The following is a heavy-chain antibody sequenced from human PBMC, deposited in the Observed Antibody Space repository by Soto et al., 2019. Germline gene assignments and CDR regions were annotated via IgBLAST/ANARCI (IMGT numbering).Heavy chain of an antibody. CDR2: MNPNSGNT. J-gene: IGHJ6*02. V-gene: IGHV1-8*01. Sequence: ASVKVSCKASGYTFTSYDINWVRQDNGQGLEWMGWMNPNSGNTGYAQKFQGRVTMTRNTSISTAYMELSSLRSEDTAVYYCARSSGSAPGHYYYYGMDVWGQGTTVTVSS. D-gene: IGHD1-26*01. CDR3: ARSSGSAPGHYYYYGMDV. CDR1: GYTFTSYD.